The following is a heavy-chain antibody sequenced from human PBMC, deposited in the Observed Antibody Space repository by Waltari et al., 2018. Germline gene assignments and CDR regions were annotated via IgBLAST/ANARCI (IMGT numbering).Heavy chain of an antibody. J-gene: IGHJ4*02. Sequence: QLQLQESGPGLVKPSETLSLTCTVSGGSISSSVYDWGWIRQSPGQGLEWIGIIHYSGSTHYNPSLRSRVTISVDTSKNHFSLELSSVTAADTAVYYCARESGRDYYLDYWGQGTLVTVSS. V-gene: IGHV4-39*07. CDR1: GGSISSSVYD. CDR2: IHYSGST. D-gene: IGHD3-10*01. CDR3: ARESGRDYYLDY.